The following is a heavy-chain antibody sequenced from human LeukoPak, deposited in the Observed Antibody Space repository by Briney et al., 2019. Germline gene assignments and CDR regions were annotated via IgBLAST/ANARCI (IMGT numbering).Heavy chain of an antibody. J-gene: IGHJ6*04. Sequence: GGSLRLSCAASGFTFSSHWMSWVRQAPGKGLEWVANIKQDGSEKYYVDSVKGRFTISRDNAKNSLYLQMNSLRAEDTAVYYCAELGITMIGGVWGKGATVTISS. CDR1: GFTFSSHW. D-gene: IGHD3-10*02. CDR2: IKQDGSEK. CDR3: AELGITMIGGV. V-gene: IGHV3-7*01.